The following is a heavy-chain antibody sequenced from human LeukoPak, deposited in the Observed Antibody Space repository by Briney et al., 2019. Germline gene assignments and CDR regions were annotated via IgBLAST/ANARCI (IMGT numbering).Heavy chain of an antibody. Sequence: TSETLSLTCTVSGGSISSYYWSWIRQPAGKGLEWIGRIYTSGSTNYNPSLKSRVTMSVDTSKNQFSLKLSSVTAADTAVYYCARGSLKIIAAADTTGGNWFDPWGQGTLVTVSS. CDR1: GGSISSYY. D-gene: IGHD6-13*01. J-gene: IGHJ5*02. V-gene: IGHV4-4*07. CDR2: IYTSGST. CDR3: ARGSLKIIAAADTTGGNWFDP.